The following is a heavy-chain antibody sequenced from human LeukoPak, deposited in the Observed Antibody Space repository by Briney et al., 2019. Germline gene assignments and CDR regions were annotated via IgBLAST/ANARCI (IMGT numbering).Heavy chain of an antibody. Sequence: TGGSLRLSCAASGFTFSSYAMHWVRQAPGKGLEWVAVISYDGSNKYYADSVKGRFTISRDNSKNTLYLQMNSLRAEDTAVYYCAKGLRYSDNWGQGTLVTVSS. J-gene: IGHJ4*02. CDR1: GFTFSSYA. D-gene: IGHD3-9*01. V-gene: IGHV3-30-3*01. CDR2: ISYDGSNK. CDR3: AKGLRYSDN.